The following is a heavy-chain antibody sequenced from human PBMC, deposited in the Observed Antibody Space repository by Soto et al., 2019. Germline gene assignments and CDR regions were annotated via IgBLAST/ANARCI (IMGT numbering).Heavy chain of an antibody. V-gene: IGHV3-48*02. Sequence: GGSLRLSCAASGLTFSSSNMNWVRQAPGKGLEWLSYISAASNTIYYAESVKGRFTVSRDNAQNSLYLQMNSLSDEDTAVYFCARGGGAWLLLPFDIWGQGTMVTV. D-gene: IGHD3-22*01. J-gene: IGHJ3*02. CDR2: ISAASNTI. CDR1: GLTFSSSN. CDR3: ARGGGAWLLLPFDI.